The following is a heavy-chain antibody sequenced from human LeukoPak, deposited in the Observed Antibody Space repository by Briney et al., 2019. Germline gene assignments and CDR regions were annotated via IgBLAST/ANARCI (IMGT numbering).Heavy chain of an antibody. D-gene: IGHD3-22*01. CDR3: ARDSSVVEGKDAFGI. V-gene: IGHV4-39*07. J-gene: IGHJ3*02. CDR2: IYYSGST. Sequence: SETLSLTCTVSGGSISSSSYYWGWIRQPPGKGLEWIGSIYYSGSTYYNPSLKSRVTISVDTSKNQFSLKLNSVTAADTAVYYCARDSSVVEGKDAFGIWGQGTMVTVSS. CDR1: GGSISSSSYY.